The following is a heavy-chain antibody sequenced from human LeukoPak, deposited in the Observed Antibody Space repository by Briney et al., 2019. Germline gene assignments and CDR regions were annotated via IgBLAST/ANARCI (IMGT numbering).Heavy chain of an antibody. V-gene: IGHV4-4*07. J-gene: IGHJ4*02. D-gene: IGHD6-19*01. CDR1: GGSISGYY. Sequence: SETLSLTCTVSGGSISGYYWGWIRQSAGKGLEWIGRIYASGRTNYNPSLKSRVTMSVDTSNNQYSLKLTSVTAADTALYFCAREGSGRYKDYWGQGTLVTVSS. CDR3: AREGSGRYKDY. CDR2: IYASGRT.